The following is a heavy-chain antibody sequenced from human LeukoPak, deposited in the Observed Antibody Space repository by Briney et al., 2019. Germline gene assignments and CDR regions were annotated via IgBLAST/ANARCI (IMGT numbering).Heavy chain of an antibody. D-gene: IGHD6-19*01. CDR2: ISSSGGTR. CDR1: GFAFSVYE. Sequence: TGGSLRLSCAASGFAFSVYEMYWVRQAPGKGLEWVSYISSSGGTRYYADSVKGRFTISRDNTKNSLYLQMSSLRAEDTAVYYCATLTVASSFDYWGRGTLVTVSS. CDR3: ATLTVASSFDY. V-gene: IGHV3-48*03. J-gene: IGHJ4*02.